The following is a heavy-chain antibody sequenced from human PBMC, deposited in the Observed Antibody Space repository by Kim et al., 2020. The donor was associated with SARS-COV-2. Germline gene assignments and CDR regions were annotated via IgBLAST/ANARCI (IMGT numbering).Heavy chain of an antibody. Sequence: GGSLRLSCAASGFTFSSYAMSWVRQAPGKGLEWVSAISGSGGSTYYADSVKGRFTISRDNSKNTLYLQMNSLRAEDTAVYYCATTRRMAMDYFDYWGQGTLVTVSS. CDR1: GFTFSSYA. J-gene: IGHJ4*02. D-gene: IGHD5-18*01. CDR2: ISGSGGST. V-gene: IGHV3-23*01. CDR3: ATTRRMAMDYFDY.